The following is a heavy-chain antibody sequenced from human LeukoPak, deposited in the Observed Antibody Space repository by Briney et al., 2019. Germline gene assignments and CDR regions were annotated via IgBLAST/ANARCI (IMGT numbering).Heavy chain of an antibody. CDR1: GYTFTSYG. Sequence: ASVKVSCKASGYTFTSYGISWVRQAPGQGLEWMGWISAYNGNTNYAQKLQGRVTMTTDTSTSTAYMELSSLRADDTAVYYCARDILWFGEFGPNNWFDPWGQGTLVTVTS. J-gene: IGHJ5*02. D-gene: IGHD3-10*01. V-gene: IGHV1-18*01. CDR3: ARDILWFGEFGPNNWFDP. CDR2: ISAYNGNT.